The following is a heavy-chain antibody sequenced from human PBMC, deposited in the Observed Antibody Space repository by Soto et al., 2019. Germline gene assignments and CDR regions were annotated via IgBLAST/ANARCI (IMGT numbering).Heavy chain of an antibody. Sequence: PGGSLRLSCAASGFTFSSYAMHWVRQAPGKGLEWVAVISYDGSNKYYADSVKGRFTISRDNSKNTLYLQMNSLRAEDTAVYYCARDYYRFNSGYGFSMYVWGQGTTVTVSS. CDR1: GFTFSSYA. CDR2: ISYDGSNK. V-gene: IGHV3-30-3*01. CDR3: ARDYYRFNSGYGFSMYV. D-gene: IGHD5-12*01. J-gene: IGHJ6*02.